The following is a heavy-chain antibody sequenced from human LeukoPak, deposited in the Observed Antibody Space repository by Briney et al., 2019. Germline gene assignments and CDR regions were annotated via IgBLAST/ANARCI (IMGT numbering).Heavy chain of an antibody. Sequence: PGGSLRLSCAASGFTFSGCAMSWVRQAPGKGLEWVSAISGSGGSTYYADSVKGRFTISRDSFKNTLYLQMNSLRAEDTAVYYCAKDPDSSGHEGYFDYWGQGTLVTVSS. D-gene: IGHD3-22*01. CDR2: ISGSGGST. J-gene: IGHJ4*02. CDR3: AKDPDSSGHEGYFDY. V-gene: IGHV3-23*01. CDR1: GFTFSGCA.